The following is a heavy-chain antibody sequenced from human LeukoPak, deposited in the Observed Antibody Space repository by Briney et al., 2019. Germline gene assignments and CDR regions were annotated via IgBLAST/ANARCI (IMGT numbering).Heavy chain of an antibody. D-gene: IGHD6-13*01. J-gene: IGHJ5*02. CDR3: ARDRRRTTEAAAGSP. CDR1: GGTFSSYA. Sequence: ASVKVSCTASGGTFSSYAISWVRQAPGQGLEWMGCISAYNGNTNYAQKLQGRVTMTTDTSTSTAYMELRSLRSDDTAVYYCARDRRRTTEAAAGSPWGQGTLVTVSS. CDR2: ISAYNGNT. V-gene: IGHV1-18*01.